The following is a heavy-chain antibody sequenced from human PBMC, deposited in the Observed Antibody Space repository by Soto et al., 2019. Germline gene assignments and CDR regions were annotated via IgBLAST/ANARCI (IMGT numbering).Heavy chain of an antibody. CDR2: IIPIFGTA. Sequence: GASVKVSCKASGGTFSSYAISWVRQAPGQGLEWMGGIIPIFGTANYAQKFQGRVTITANESTSTAYMELSSLRSEDTAVYYCARAAYSSYYYYGMDVWGQGTTVTVSS. D-gene: IGHD6-13*01. CDR1: GGTFSSYA. CDR3: ARAAYSSYYYYGMDV. V-gene: IGHV1-69*13. J-gene: IGHJ6*02.